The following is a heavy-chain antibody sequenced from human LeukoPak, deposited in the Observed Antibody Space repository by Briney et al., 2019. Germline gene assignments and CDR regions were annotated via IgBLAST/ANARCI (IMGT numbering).Heavy chain of an antibody. CDR2: ISSNGGST. D-gene: IGHD3-3*01. CDR1: GFTFSTYA. V-gene: IGHV3-64*01. Sequence: GGSLRLSCAASGFTFSTYAMHWVRQAPGKGLEYVSRISSNGGSTYYANSVKGRFTISRDNSKNTLYLQMGSLRAADMAVYYCARGGYYDCWSGTFDYWGQGTLVTVSS. CDR3: ARGGYYDCWSGTFDY. J-gene: IGHJ4*02.